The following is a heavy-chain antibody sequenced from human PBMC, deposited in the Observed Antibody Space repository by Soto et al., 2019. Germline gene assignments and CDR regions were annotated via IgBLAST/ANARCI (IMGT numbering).Heavy chain of an antibody. CDR3: AKDPNLNWNEAGAVDY. Sequence: DVQLVESGGGLVQPGRSLRLSCAASGFTFDDYAMHWVRQAPGKGLEWVSGISWNSGSIGYADSVKGRFTISRDNAKNSLYLQMNSLRAEDTALYYCAKDPNLNWNEAGAVDYWGQGTLVTVSS. CDR1: GFTFDDYA. D-gene: IGHD1-1*01. CDR2: ISWNSGSI. V-gene: IGHV3-9*01. J-gene: IGHJ4*02.